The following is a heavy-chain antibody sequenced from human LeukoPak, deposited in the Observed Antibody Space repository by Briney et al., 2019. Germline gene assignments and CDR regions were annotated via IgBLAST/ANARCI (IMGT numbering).Heavy chain of an antibody. Sequence: RGSLRLSCAASGFTFSSYWMSWVRQAPGRGLEWVANIKQDGSEKYYVDSVKGRFTISRDNAKNSLYLQMNSLRAEDTAVYYCAISIAVAADGYFDYWGQGTLVTVSS. V-gene: IGHV3-7*01. CDR3: AISIAVAADGYFDY. J-gene: IGHJ4*02. D-gene: IGHD6-19*01. CDR1: GFTFSSYW. CDR2: IKQDGSEK.